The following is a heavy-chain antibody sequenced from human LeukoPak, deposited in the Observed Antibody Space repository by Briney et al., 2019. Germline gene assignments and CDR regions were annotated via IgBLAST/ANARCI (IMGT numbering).Heavy chain of an antibody. V-gene: IGHV1-18*01. Sequence: ASVKVSCKASGYTFTSYGISWVRQAPGQGLEWMGWISAYNGNTNYAQKLQGRVTMTRDTSISTAYMELSRLRSDDTAVYYCARDDHSSGWSDFDYWGQGTLVTVSS. D-gene: IGHD6-19*01. CDR3: ARDDHSSGWSDFDY. CDR1: GYTFTSYG. CDR2: ISAYNGNT. J-gene: IGHJ4*02.